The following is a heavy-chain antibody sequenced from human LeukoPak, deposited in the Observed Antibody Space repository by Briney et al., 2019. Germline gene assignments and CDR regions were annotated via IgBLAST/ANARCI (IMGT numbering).Heavy chain of an antibody. J-gene: IGHJ4*02. CDR1: GGSISSYY. Sequence: SETLSLTCTVSGGSISSYYWSWIRQPPGKGLELIGYIYYSGSTNYNPSLKSRVTISVDTSKNQFSLKLSSVTAADAAVYYCARSAGGDQGNYFDYWGQGTLVTVSS. V-gene: IGHV4-59*01. D-gene: IGHD2-21*02. CDR2: IYYSGST. CDR3: ARSAGGDQGNYFDY.